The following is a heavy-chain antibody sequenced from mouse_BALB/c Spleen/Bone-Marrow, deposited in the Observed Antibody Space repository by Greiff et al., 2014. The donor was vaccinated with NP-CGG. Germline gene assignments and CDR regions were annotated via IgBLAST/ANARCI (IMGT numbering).Heavy chain of an antibody. CDR2: INPDSSTI. CDR3: AGEGDGSYWYFDV. CDR1: GFDFSRYW. V-gene: IGHV4-1*02. D-gene: IGHD2-3*01. J-gene: IGHJ1*01. Sequence: VQLKESGGGLVQPGGSLKLSCAASGFDFSRYWMSWARQAPGKGLEWIGEINPDSSTINYTPSLKDKFIISRDNAKNTLYLQMSKVRSEDTALYYCAGEGDGSYWYFDVWGAGTTVTVSS.